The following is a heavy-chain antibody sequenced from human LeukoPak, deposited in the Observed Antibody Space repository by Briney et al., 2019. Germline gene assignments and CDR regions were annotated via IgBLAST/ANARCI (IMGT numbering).Heavy chain of an antibody. CDR2: INHSGST. CDR3: ARGSYDSSGYHYFDY. D-gene: IGHD3-22*01. V-gene: IGHV4-34*01. CDR1: GFTVSSNY. Sequence: PGGSLRLSCAASGFTVSSNYMSWVRQPPGKGLEWIGEINHSGSTNYNPPLKSRVTISVDTSKNQFSLKLSSVTAADTAVYYCARGSYDSSGYHYFDYWGQGTLVTVSS. J-gene: IGHJ4*02.